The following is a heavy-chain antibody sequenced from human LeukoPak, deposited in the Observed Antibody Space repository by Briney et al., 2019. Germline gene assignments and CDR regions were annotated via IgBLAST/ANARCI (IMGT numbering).Heavy chain of an antibody. D-gene: IGHD1-1*01. CDR3: AREITVQLDRGDY. Sequence: GRSLRLSCAASGFTFSSYGMHWVRQAPGKGLEWVAVISYDGSNKYYADSVKGRFTISRDNSKNTLYLQMNSLRAEDTAVYYCAREITVQLDRGDYWGQGTLVTVSS. CDR1: GFTFSSYG. J-gene: IGHJ4*02. CDR2: ISYDGSNK. V-gene: IGHV3-30*03.